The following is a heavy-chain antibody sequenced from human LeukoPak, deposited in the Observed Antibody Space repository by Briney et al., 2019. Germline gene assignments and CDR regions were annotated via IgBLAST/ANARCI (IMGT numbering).Heavy chain of an antibody. CDR3: AELGITMIGGV. D-gene: IGHD3-10*02. V-gene: IGHV3-48*03. Sequence: GGSLGLSCAASGFTFTSHAMSWVRQAPGKGLEWVSYISSSGSTIYYADSVKGRFTISRDNAKNSLYLQMNSLRAEDTAVYYCAELGITMIGGVWGKGTTVTISS. J-gene: IGHJ6*04. CDR2: ISSSGSTI. CDR1: GFTFTSHA.